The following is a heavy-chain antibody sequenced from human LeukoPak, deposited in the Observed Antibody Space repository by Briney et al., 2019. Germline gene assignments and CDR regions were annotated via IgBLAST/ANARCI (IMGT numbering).Heavy chain of an antibody. V-gene: IGHV1-2*02. D-gene: IGHD3-3*01. CDR3: AKGRPYYDFWSGRGDGFDI. J-gene: IGHJ3*02. CDR1: GYTFTGYY. Sequence: ASVKVSCKASGYTFTGYYIHWVRRAPGQGLEWLGWINPNNGGTTYAQKFQGRVTMTRDTSITTAYMELSRLRSDDTAVYYCAKGRPYYDFWSGRGDGFDIWGQGTMGTVSS. CDR2: INPNNGGT.